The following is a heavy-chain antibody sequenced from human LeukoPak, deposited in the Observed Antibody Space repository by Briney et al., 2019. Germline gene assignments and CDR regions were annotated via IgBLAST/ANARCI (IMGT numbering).Heavy chain of an antibody. V-gene: IGHV5-51*01. J-gene: IGHJ3*02. Sequence: KSGESLKISCKGSGYSFTSYWIDWVRQMPGKGLEWMGIIYPGDSDTRYSPSFQGQVTISADKSISTAYLQWSSLKASDTAMYYCARPSYDILTGYLFDAFDIWGQGTMVTVSS. D-gene: IGHD3-9*01. CDR1: GYSFTSYW. CDR3: ARPSYDILTGYLFDAFDI. CDR2: IYPGDSDT.